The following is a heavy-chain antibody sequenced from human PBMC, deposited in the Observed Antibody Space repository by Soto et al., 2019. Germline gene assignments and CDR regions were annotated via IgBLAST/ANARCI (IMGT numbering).Heavy chain of an antibody. J-gene: IGHJ6*02. CDR2: IIPIFGTA. CDR3: ARDRGSGYCSSTSCSPYYYYGMDV. Sequence: QVQLVQSGAEVKKPGSSVKVSCKASGGTFSSYAISWVRQAPGQGLEWMGGIIPIFGTANYAQKFQGRVTITADKSTSTAYMERSSLRSEDTAVYYCARDRGSGYCSSTSCSPYYYYGMDVWGQGTTVTVSS. CDR1: GGTFSSYA. D-gene: IGHD2-2*01. V-gene: IGHV1-69*06.